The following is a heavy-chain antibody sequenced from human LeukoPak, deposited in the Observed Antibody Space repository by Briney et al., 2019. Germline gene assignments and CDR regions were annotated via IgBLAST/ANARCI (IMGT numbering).Heavy chain of an antibody. V-gene: IGHV3-21*01. CDR2: ISSSSSYI. D-gene: IGHD6-13*01. Sequence: GGSLRLSCAASGLTFSSYSMSWVRQAPGKGLEWVSSISSSSSYIYYADSVKGRFTISRDNTKNSLYLQMNSLRAEDTAVYYCARVPRIAAVGNTFDYWGQGTLVTVSS. CDR3: ARVPRIAAVGNTFDY. J-gene: IGHJ4*02. CDR1: GLTFSSYS.